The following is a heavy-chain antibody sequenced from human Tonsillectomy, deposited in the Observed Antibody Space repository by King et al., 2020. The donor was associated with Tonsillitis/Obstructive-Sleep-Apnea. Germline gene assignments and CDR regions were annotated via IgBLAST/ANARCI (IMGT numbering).Heavy chain of an antibody. CDR3: ARGSGNYYDCSGYYYPFDY. CDR2: IYSGGRT. J-gene: IGHJ4*02. CDR1: VFTVSSNY. V-gene: IGHV3-53*04. Sequence: VQLVESGGGLVQAGGSLRLSCTAPVFTVSSNYMSWVRQAPGKGLEWVSVIYSGGRTYYADSLKGRVTIYRPNSKNTGYLQMNSLRTEETAVYFCARGSGNYYDCSGYYYPFDYWGQGTLVTVSS. D-gene: IGHD3-22*01.